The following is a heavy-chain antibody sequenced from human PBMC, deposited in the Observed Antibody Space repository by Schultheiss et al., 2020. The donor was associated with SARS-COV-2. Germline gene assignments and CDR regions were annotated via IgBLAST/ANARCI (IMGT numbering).Heavy chain of an antibody. CDR1: GYTFTSYG. D-gene: IGHD5-24*01. CDR3: ARGGEMATIRYYYYGMDV. CDR2: IIPIFGTA. V-gene: IGHV1-69*13. J-gene: IGHJ6*02. Sequence: SVKVSCKASGYTFTSYGISWVRQAPGQGLEWMGGIIPIFGTANYAQKFQGRVTITADESTSTAYMELSSLRSEDTAVYYCARGGEMATIRYYYYGMDVWGQGTTVTVSS.